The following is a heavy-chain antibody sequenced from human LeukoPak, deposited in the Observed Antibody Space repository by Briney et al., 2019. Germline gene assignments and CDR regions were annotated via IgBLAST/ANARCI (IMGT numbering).Heavy chain of an antibody. J-gene: IGHJ4*02. Sequence: KTSETLSLTCTVSGGSISSYYWSWIRQPPGKGLEWIGYIYYSGSTNYNPSLKSRVTISVDTSKNQFSLKLSSVTAADTAVYYCARPAFTARPYYFDYWGQGTLVTVSS. CDR2: IYYSGST. CDR1: GGSISSYY. V-gene: IGHV4-59*12. D-gene: IGHD5-18*01. CDR3: ARPAFTARPYYFDY.